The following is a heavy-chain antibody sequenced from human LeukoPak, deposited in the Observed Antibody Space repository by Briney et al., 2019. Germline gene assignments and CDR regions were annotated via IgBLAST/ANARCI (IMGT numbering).Heavy chain of an antibody. Sequence: GGSLRLSCAASGVTFSSYSMNWVRQAPGKGLEWVSFISSSTSYISYADSVKGRFTISRDNAKSSLYLQMNSLRAEDTAVYYCATDGRSSGWYGFDYWGQGILVTVSS. CDR3: ATDGRSSGWYGFDY. J-gene: IGHJ4*02. CDR1: GVTFSSYS. CDR2: ISSSTSYI. D-gene: IGHD6-19*01. V-gene: IGHV3-21*01.